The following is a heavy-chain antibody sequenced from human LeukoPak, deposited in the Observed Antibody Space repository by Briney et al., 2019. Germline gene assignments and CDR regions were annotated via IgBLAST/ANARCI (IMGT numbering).Heavy chain of an antibody. J-gene: IGHJ3*02. CDR3: VVAGAFDI. V-gene: IGHV3-23*01. CDR2: ITGSGVST. Sequence: QPGGSLRLSCAASGFTFTSYAMSWVRLAPGKGLEWVSAITGSGVSTYHADSVKGRFTISRDNSKNTLYLQMNSLRAEDTAVYYCVVAGAFDIWGQGTMVTVSS. CDR1: GFTFTSYA. D-gene: IGHD6-19*01.